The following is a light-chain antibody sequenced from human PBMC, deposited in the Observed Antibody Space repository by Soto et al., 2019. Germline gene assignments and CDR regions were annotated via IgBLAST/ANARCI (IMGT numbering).Light chain of an antibody. Sequence: QSALTQPPSASGSPGQSVTISCTGTSSDVGGYNSVSWYQQHPGKAPKLMIYEVSKRPSGVPDRFSGSKSGNTASLTVSGLQAEDEADYYCSSYAGSSNVVFGGGTKVNVL. CDR2: EVS. CDR1: SSDVGGYNS. J-gene: IGLJ2*01. CDR3: SSYAGSSNVV. V-gene: IGLV2-8*01.